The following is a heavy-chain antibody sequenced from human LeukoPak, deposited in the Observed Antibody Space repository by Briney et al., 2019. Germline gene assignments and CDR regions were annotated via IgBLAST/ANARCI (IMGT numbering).Heavy chain of an antibody. CDR1: GGSISSYY. D-gene: IGHD5-18*01. Sequence: SETLSLTCTVSGGSISSYYWSWIRQPPGKGLEWIGYIYYSGSTNYNPSLKSRVTISVDTSKNQFSLKLSSVAAADTAVYYCARDGDTAMVFDYWGQGTLVTVSS. V-gene: IGHV4-59*01. J-gene: IGHJ4*02. CDR3: ARDGDTAMVFDY. CDR2: IYYSGST.